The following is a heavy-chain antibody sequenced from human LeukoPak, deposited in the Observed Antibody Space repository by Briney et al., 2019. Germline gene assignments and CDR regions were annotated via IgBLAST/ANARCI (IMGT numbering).Heavy chain of an antibody. V-gene: IGHV3-7*03. D-gene: IGHD3-22*01. Sequence: GGSLRLSCAASGLNFSSRWMNWVRQAPGQGLEWVASIKEDGSEKHYVDSVKGRFTISRDNGKNSLYLQMNSLRAEDTAVYYCARDEGYDSSGPLDYWGQGTLVTVSS. CDR1: GLNFSSRW. CDR3: ARDEGYDSSGPLDY. CDR2: IKEDGSEK. J-gene: IGHJ4*02.